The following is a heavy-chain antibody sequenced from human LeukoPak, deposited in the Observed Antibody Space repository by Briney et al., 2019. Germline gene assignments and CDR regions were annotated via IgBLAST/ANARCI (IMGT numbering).Heavy chain of an antibody. CDR3: ARDNFYYDSSGYLPYFDY. D-gene: IGHD3-22*01. J-gene: IGHJ4*02. Sequence: GGSLRLSCAASGFTVSSNYMSWVRQAPGKGLEWVSSISSSSSYIYYADSVKGRFTISRDNAKNSLYLQMNSLRAEDTAVYYCARDNFYYDSSGYLPYFDYWGQGTLVTVSS. V-gene: IGHV3-21*01. CDR1: GFTVSSNY. CDR2: ISSSSSYI.